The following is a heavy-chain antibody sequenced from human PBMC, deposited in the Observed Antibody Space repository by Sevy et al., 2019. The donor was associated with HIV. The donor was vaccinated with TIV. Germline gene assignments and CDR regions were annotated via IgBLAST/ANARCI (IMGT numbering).Heavy chain of an antibody. V-gene: IGHV1-2*06. J-gene: IGHJ6*02. CDR3: ARDRNYDFWSGYYTTYYYYGMDV. D-gene: IGHD3-3*01. CDR2: INPNSGGT. CDR1: GYTFTGYY. Sequence: ASVKVSCKASGYTFTGYYMHWVRQAPGQGLEWMGRINPNSGGTNYAQKFQGRVTMTRDTSISTAYMERSRLRSDDTAVYYGARDRNYDFWSGYYTTYYYYGMDVWGQGTTVTVSS.